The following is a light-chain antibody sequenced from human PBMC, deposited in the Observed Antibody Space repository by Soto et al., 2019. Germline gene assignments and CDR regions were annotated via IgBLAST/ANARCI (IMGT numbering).Light chain of an antibody. CDR2: DAS. V-gene: IGKV1-5*01. CDR3: QQSNSYAFT. Sequence: DIQMTQSPSTLSASVGDRVTITCRASQSISSWLAWYQQKPGKAPKLLIYDASSLESGVPSRFSGSSTRTAFTLTISSLQPDDFATYYCQQSNSYAFTYGPGTKVDIK. J-gene: IGKJ3*01. CDR1: QSISSW.